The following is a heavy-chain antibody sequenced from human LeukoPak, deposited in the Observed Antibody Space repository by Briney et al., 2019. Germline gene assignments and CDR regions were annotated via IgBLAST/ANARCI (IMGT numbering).Heavy chain of an antibody. Sequence: ASVKVSCKASGYTFSSNAINWVRQAPGQGLEWMGGIIPIVGTTNYAQMFQGRVTITADESTSTAYMELSSLRSEDTAVYYCARGGYYYDSSGYSHLPDYWGQGTLVTVSA. CDR1: GYTFSSNA. J-gene: IGHJ4*02. CDR2: IIPIVGTT. V-gene: IGHV1-69*13. CDR3: ARGGYYYDSSGYSHLPDY. D-gene: IGHD3-22*01.